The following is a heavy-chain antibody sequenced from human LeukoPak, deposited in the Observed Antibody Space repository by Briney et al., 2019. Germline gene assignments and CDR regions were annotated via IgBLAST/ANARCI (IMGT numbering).Heavy chain of an antibody. CDR2: IIPILGIA. D-gene: IGHD3-3*01. V-gene: IGHV1-69*04. J-gene: IGHJ6*02. CDR3: ASTYYDFWSGFPPRMGSGYYGMDV. Sequence: SVKVSCKASGGTFSSYAISWVRQAPGQGLEWMGRIIPILGIANYAQKFQGRVTITADKSTSTAYMELSSLRSEDTAVYYCASTYYDFWSGFPPRMGSGYYGMDVWGQGTTVTVSS. CDR1: GGTFSSYA.